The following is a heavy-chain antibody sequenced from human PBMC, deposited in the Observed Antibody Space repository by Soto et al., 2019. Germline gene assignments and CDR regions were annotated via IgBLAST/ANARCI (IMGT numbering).Heavy chain of an antibody. V-gene: IGHV3-30*18. J-gene: IGHJ6*02. CDR2: ISFDENSK. CDR3: AKDTSGPNGDIYYGLDA. Sequence: QVQLVESGGGVVQPGRSLRLSCVASGYTFSSYAVHWVRQAPGKGLEWVAVISFDENSKSYADFAKGRFTVSRDDSKNTPYLQMNSLKIEDTAVYYCAKDTSGPNGDIYYGLDAWGQGTTVTVSS. D-gene: IGHD4-17*01. CDR1: GYTFSSYA.